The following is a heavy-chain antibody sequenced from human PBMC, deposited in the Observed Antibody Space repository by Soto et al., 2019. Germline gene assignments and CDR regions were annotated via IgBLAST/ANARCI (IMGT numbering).Heavy chain of an antibody. Sequence: GGSLRLSCAASGFTFSDYYMTWIRQAPGKGLEWLSYISSSSSFTNYADSVNGRFTISRDNAKNSLYLQMNSLRAEDTAVYYCVRDFYSSGWNHFDYWGQGTLVTVSS. CDR1: GFTFSDYY. J-gene: IGHJ4*02. D-gene: IGHD6-19*01. CDR2: ISSSSSFT. CDR3: VRDFYSSGWNHFDY. V-gene: IGHV3-11*05.